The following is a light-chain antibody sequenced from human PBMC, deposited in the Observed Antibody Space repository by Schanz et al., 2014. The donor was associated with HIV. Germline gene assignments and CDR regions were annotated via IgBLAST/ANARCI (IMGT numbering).Light chain of an antibody. CDR1: QSVKSNF. Sequence: EIVLTQSPGTLSLSPGERGTLSCRASQSVKSNFIGWYQQKPGQAPRLLIFGASNRATGIPDRFSGGESGTDFTLTISRVEPEDVALYYCQQYGSSPLTFGGGTKVEMK. CDR3: QQYGSSPLT. J-gene: IGKJ4*01. CDR2: GAS. V-gene: IGKV3-20*01.